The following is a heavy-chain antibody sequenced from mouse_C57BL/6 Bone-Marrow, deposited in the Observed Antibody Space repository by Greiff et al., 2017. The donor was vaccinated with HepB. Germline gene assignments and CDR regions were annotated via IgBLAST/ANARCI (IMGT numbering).Heavy chain of an antibody. CDR1: GYSFTDYN. D-gene: IGHD1-1*01. J-gene: IGHJ4*01. Sequence: EVKLQESGPELVKPGASVKISCKASGYSFTDYNMNWVKQSNGKSLEWIGVINPNYGTTSYNQKFKGKATLTVDQSSSTAYMQLNSLTSEDSAVYYCARGRITTVVAPMDYWGQGTSVTVSS. CDR3: ARGRITTVVAPMDY. V-gene: IGHV1-39*01. CDR2: INPNYGTT.